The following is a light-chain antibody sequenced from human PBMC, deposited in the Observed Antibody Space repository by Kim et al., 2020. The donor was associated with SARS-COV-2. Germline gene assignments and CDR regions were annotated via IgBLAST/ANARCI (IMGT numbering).Light chain of an antibody. Sequence: AIQLTQSPSSLSASVGDRVTITCRASQGISSALAWYQQKPGKPPKLLIYDASSLESGVPSRFSGSGSGTDFTLTIRSLQPEEFATYYCQQFNKYPLLLTFGGGTKVDIK. CDR2: DAS. J-gene: IGKJ4*01. CDR1: QGISSA. CDR3: QQFNKYPLLLT. V-gene: IGKV1D-13*01.